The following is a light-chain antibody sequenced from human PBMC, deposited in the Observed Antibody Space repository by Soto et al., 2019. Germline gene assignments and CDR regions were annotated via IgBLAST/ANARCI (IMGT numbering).Light chain of an antibody. CDR1: RSVSSY. J-gene: IGKJ4*01. Sequence: EIVLTQSPATLSLSPGERATLSCGASRSVSSYLAWYQQKPGQAPRLLIYDASYRATGIPARFSGSGSGTDFTLTISRREPEQVAVYYCQHRSDGPPRLTFGGGTKVEIK. CDR2: DAS. V-gene: IGKV3-11*01. CDR3: QHRSDGPPRLT.